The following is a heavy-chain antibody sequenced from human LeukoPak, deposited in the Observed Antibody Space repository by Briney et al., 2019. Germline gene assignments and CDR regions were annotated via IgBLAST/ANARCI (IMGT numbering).Heavy chain of an antibody. V-gene: IGHV1-46*01. Sequence: ASVKVSCKASGYTFTSYYMHWVRQAPGQGLEWMGIINPSGGSTSYAQKFQGRVTMTRDTSMSTVYMELSSLRSEDTAVYYCARSYYDFWSGDAFDIWGQGTMVTVSS. CDR2: INPSGGST. J-gene: IGHJ3*02. CDR3: ARSYYDFWSGDAFDI. CDR1: GYTFTSYY. D-gene: IGHD3-3*01.